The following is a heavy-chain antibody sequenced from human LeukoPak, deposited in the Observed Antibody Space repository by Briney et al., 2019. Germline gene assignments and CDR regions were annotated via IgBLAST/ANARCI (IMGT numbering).Heavy chain of an antibody. J-gene: IGHJ6*02. V-gene: IGHV4-34*01. CDR2: INHSGST. D-gene: IGHD4-17*01. CDR3: ARGSAYGDYETTDYYYGMDV. CDR1: GGSFSGYY. Sequence: SETLSLTCAVYGGSFSGYYWSWIRQPPGKGLEWIGEINHSGSTNYNPSLKSRVTISVDTSKNQFSLKLSSVTAADTAMYYCARGSAYGDYETTDYYYGMDVWGQGTTVTVSS.